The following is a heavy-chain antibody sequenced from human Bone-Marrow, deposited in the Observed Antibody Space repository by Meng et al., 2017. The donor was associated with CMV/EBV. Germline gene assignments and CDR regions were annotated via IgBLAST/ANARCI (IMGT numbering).Heavy chain of an antibody. D-gene: IGHD6-13*01. V-gene: IGHV1-69*10. Sequence: SVKVSCKASGGTFSSYGISWVRQAPGQGLEWMGGIIPILGIANYGQKFQGRVTITADKSTNTAYMELSSLRSEDTAVYYCARVKWGEAAAVGEFYFDYWGQGTLVTVSS. CDR3: ARVKWGEAAAVGEFYFDY. J-gene: IGHJ4*02. CDR1: GGTFSSYG. CDR2: IIPILGIA.